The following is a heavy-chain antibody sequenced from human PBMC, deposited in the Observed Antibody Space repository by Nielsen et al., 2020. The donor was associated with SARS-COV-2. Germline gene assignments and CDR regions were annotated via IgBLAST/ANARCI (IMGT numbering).Heavy chain of an antibody. CDR1: GYTFTSYG. CDR2: ISSYNGNT. J-gene: IGHJ4*02. CDR3: ARTSSYYTSSSGGY. Sequence: ASVKVSCKASGYTFTSYGITWVRQAPGQGLEWMGWISSYNGNTNYPQKLQGRVTMTTDTSTSTAYMELRSLTSDDTAVYYCARTSSYYTSSSGGYWGQGTLVTVSS. V-gene: IGHV1-18*04. D-gene: IGHD6-6*01.